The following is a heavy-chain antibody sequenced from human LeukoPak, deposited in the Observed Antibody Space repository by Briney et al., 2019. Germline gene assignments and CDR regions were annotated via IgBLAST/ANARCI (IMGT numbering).Heavy chain of an antibody. D-gene: IGHD1-26*01. CDR3: ASADTTRYYFDY. CDR2: ISSSGSTI. V-gene: IGHV3-11*04. CDR1: GFIFSDYY. J-gene: IGHJ4*02. Sequence: PGGSLRLSCAASGFIFSDYYMSWIRQAPGKGLEWVSYISSSGSTIYYADSVKGRFTISRDNAKNSLYLQMNSLRAEDTAVYYCASADTTRYYFDYWGQGTLVTVSS.